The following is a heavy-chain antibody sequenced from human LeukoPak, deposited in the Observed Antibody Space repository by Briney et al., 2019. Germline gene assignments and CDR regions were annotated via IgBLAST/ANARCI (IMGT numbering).Heavy chain of an antibody. CDR3: ARDNCSGGSCYSDY. D-gene: IGHD2-15*01. Sequence: GGSLRLSCAASGFTFSSYWMSWVRQAQGKGLEWVANIKQDGSEKYYVDSVKGRFTISRDNAKNSLYLQMNSLRAEDTAVYYCARDNCSGGSCYSDYWGQGTLVTVSS. J-gene: IGHJ4*02. CDR2: IKQDGSEK. CDR1: GFTFSSYW. V-gene: IGHV3-7*01.